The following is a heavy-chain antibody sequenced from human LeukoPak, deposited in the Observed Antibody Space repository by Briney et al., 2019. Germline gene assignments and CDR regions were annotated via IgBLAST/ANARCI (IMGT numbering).Heavy chain of an antibody. CDR2: IYYSWST. CDR3: ARLGTYYYDSSGYSDAFDI. Sequence: SETLSLTCTVSGGSISSYYWSWIRQPPGKGLEGIGYIYYSWSTNYNPSLKSRVTISVDTSKNKFSLKLSSVTAADTAVYYCARLGTYYYDSSGYSDAFDIWGQGTMVTVSS. CDR1: GGSISSYY. D-gene: IGHD3-22*01. V-gene: IGHV4-59*08. J-gene: IGHJ3*02.